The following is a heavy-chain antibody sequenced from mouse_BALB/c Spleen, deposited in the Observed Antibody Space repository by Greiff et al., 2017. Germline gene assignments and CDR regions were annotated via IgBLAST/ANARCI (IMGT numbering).Heavy chain of an antibody. Sequence: EVQLHQSGAELVRSGASVKLSCTASGFNIKDYYMHWVKQRPEQGLEWIGWIDPENGDTEYAPKFQGKATMTADTSSNTAYLQLSSLTSEDTAVYYCNAHTYYYAMDYWGQGTSVTVSS. CDR3: NAHTYYYAMDY. J-gene: IGHJ4*01. CDR1: GFNIKDYY. V-gene: IGHV14-4*02. CDR2: IDPENGDT.